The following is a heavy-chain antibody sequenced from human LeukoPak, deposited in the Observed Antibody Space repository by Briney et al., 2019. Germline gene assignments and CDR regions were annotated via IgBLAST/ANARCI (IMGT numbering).Heavy chain of an antibody. CDR3: ARGRHDSSGYLY. CDR2: INHSGST. D-gene: IGHD3-22*01. V-gene: IGHV4-34*01. Sequence: SETLSLTCAVYGGSFSGYYWSWIRQPPGKGLEWIGEINHSGSTNYNPSLKSRVTISVDTSKNQFSLKLSSVTAADTAVYYCARGRHDSSGYLYWGQGTLVTVSS. J-gene: IGHJ4*02. CDR1: GGSFSGYY.